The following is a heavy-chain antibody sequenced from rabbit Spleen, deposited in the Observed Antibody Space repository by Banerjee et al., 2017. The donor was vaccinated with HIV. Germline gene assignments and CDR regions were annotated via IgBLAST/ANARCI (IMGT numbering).Heavy chain of an antibody. D-gene: IGHD1-1*01. CDR2: IDTGSSST. CDR1: GADFISIHY. Sequence: QSLEESGGGLVKPGGTLTLTCKASGADFISIHYMCWVRQAPGKGLEWIGCIDTGSSSTWYASWAKGRFTIFKTSSTTVTLQVTSLTAADTATYFCARESAYYLTRLDLWGPGTLVTVS. J-gene: IGHJ3*01. CDR3: ARESAYYLTRLDL. V-gene: IGHV1S40*01.